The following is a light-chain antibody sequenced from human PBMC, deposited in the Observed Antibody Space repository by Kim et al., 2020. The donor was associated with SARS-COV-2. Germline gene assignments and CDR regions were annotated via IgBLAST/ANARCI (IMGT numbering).Light chain of an antibody. V-gene: IGLV2-14*03. Sequence: DSVSWYQQHPDKAPKFMIFDVSKRPSGVSNRFSGSKSGNTASLIISGLQAEDEAVYYCSSYTLTNTWVFGGGTKVTVL. CDR1: DS. CDR2: DVS. CDR3: SSYTLTNTWV. J-gene: IGLJ3*02.